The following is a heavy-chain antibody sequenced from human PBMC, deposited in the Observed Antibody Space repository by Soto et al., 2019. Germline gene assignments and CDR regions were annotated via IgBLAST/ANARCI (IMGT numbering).Heavy chain of an antibody. V-gene: IGHV4-4*02. CDR2: IYHSGST. D-gene: IGHD6-13*01. CDR1: GGSISSSNW. CDR3: ARDLGAAAGYNWFDP. Sequence: PSETLSLTCAVSGGSISSSNWWSWVRQPPGKGLEWIGEIYHSGSTNYNPSLKSRVTISVDKSKNQCSLKLSSVTAADTAVYYCARDLGAAAGYNWFDPWGQGTLVTVSS. J-gene: IGHJ5*02.